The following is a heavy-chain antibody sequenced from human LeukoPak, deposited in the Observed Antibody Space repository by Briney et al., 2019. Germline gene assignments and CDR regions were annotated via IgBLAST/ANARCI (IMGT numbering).Heavy chain of an antibody. Sequence: GGSLRLSCAASGFSISSYEMNWVRQAPGKGLEWVSYISTSGGTIYYADSVKGRFTISRDNAKNSLDVQIDSLRAEDTAVYYCARDRPVARFDPWGQGTLVTVSS. V-gene: IGHV3-48*03. D-gene: IGHD6-19*01. J-gene: IGHJ5*02. CDR1: GFSISSYE. CDR2: ISTSGGTI. CDR3: ARDRPVARFDP.